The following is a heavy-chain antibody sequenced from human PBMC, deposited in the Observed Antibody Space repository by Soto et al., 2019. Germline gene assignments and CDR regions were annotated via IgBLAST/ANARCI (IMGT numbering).Heavy chain of an antibody. J-gene: IGHJ5*02. CDR1: GFTFSSYA. D-gene: IGHD3-16*01. CDR3: AKDGGVTLNWFDP. Sequence: GWSLRLSCAASGFTFSSYAMSWVRQAPGKGLEWVSAISGSGGSTYYADSVKGRFTISRDNSKNTLYLQMNSLRAEDAAVYYCAKDGGVTLNWFDPWGQGTLVTVSS. CDR2: ISGSGGST. V-gene: IGHV3-23*01.